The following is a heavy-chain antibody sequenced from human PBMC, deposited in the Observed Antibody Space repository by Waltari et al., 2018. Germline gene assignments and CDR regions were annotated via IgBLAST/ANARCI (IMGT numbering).Heavy chain of an antibody. D-gene: IGHD1-26*01. V-gene: IGHV4-34*01. CDR1: ARPFSGYY. J-gene: IGHJ4*02. CDR3: ARGKYQYGGNYFMF. Sequence: QVQLQPWCAGLLKPSETLSRTCAVHARPFSGYYWSWIRQPPGKGLEWIGEINHSGNTNYNPSLKSRVTISGETSKNQFSLHLSSVTTADTAVYFCARGKYQYGGNYFMFWDQGALVTVSS. CDR2: INHSGNT.